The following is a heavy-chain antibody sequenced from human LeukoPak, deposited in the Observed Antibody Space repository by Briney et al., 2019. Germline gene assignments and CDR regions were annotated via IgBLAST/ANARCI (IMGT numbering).Heavy chain of an antibody. CDR1: GFTFSNAW. Sequence: GGSLRLSCAASGFTFSNAWMSWVRQAPGKGLEWVGHIKSETDGAKTDYAAPVKGRFTNSRDDSKNTLYLQMDGLKTAGTAVYYYTTEAGDDWGQGTLVTVSS. CDR3: TTEAGDD. J-gene: IGHJ4*02. D-gene: IGHD6-25*01. V-gene: IGHV3-15*01. CDR2: IKSETDGAKT.